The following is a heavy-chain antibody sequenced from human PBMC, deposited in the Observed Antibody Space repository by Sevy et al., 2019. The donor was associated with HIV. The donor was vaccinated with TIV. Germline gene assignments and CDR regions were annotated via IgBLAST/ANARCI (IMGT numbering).Heavy chain of an antibody. CDR1: GGSISNYY. D-gene: IGHD1-26*01. Sequence: SETLSLTCTVSGGSISNYYWNWIRQPPGKGLEWIGYIYYSGGTNYNPSLRSRVTMSADTSKNQFSLKLSFVTAADTAMYYCARGCSGSYGWFDPWGQGTLVTASS. CDR3: ARGCSGSYGWFDP. J-gene: IGHJ5*02. CDR2: IYYSGGT. V-gene: IGHV4-59*01.